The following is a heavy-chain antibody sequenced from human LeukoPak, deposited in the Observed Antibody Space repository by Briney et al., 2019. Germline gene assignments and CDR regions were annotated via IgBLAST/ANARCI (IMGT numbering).Heavy chain of an antibody. D-gene: IGHD5-18*01. Sequence: GGSLRLSCAASGFSFSSYWMYWVRQAPGKGLEWVSAISGSGGSTYYADSVKGRFTISRDNSKNTLYLQMNSLRAEDTAVYYCAKDVDTAMVYDYWGQGTLVTVSS. J-gene: IGHJ4*02. CDR1: GFSFSSYW. V-gene: IGHV3-23*01. CDR3: AKDVDTAMVYDY. CDR2: ISGSGGST.